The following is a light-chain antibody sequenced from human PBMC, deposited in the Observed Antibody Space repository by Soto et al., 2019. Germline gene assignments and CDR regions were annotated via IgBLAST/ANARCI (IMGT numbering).Light chain of an antibody. V-gene: IGLV4-69*01. Sequence: QPVLTQSPSAPASLGASVKLTCTLSSGHSSYAIAWHQQQPEKGPRYLMKLNSDGSHSKGDGIPDRFSGSSSGAERYLTISSLQSEDEADYYCQTWGTGPLVFGGGTKLTVL. CDR3: QTWGTGPLV. J-gene: IGLJ2*01. CDR1: SGHSSYA. CDR2: LNSDGSH.